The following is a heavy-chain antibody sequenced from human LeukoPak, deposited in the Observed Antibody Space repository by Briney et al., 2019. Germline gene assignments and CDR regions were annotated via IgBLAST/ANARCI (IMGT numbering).Heavy chain of an antibody. D-gene: IGHD6-19*01. Sequence: GGSLRLSCAASGFTFSSYGMHWVRQAPGKGLEWVAAIWYDGSNKYYADSVKGRFPISRDNSKNTPYLQMNSLRAEDTAVYYCAKVGGQWLSWFDPWGQGTLVTVSS. CDR3: AKVGGQWLSWFDP. CDR2: IWYDGSNK. CDR1: GFTFSSYG. V-gene: IGHV3-33*06. J-gene: IGHJ5*02.